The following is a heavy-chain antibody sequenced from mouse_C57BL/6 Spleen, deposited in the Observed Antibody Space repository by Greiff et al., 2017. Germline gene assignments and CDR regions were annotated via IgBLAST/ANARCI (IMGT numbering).Heavy chain of an antibody. V-gene: IGHV1-4*01. Sequence: VKLQESGAELARPGASVKMSCKASGYTFTTYTMHWIKQRPGQGLEWIGYINPSSDYTKYNQNFKDKATLTADKSSSTAYMQLSSLTSEDSAVYYCARGYYFDYWGQGTTLTVSS. J-gene: IGHJ2*01. CDR1: GYTFTTYT. CDR3: ARGYYFDY. CDR2: INPSSDYT.